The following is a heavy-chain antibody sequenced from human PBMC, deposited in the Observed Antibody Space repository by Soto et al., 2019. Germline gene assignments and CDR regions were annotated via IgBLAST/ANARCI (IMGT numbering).Heavy chain of an antibody. D-gene: IGHD3-10*01. CDR1: GFTFNNYA. Sequence: EVQLLESGGGLVQPGGSLRLSCAASGFTFNNYAMTWVRQAPGKGLEWVSAISGGGDTTSYADSVKGRFTVSRDGSKNTLYLQMSSLRPEDTALYYCANGRGGSGSLTPRVDFWGQGTLVTVSS. CDR2: ISGGGDTT. J-gene: IGHJ4*02. V-gene: IGHV3-23*01. CDR3: ANGRGGSGSLTPRVDF.